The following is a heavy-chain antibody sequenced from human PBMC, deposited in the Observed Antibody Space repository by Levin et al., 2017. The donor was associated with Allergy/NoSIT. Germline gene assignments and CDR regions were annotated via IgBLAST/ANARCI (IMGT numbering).Heavy chain of an antibody. CDR2: ISGSGGTA. V-gene: IGHV3-23*01. Sequence: GGSLRLSCAASGFNFKNYAMSWVRQVPVKGLEWISGISGSGGTANYADSVRERFSISRDNSKNELYLFMHNLRADDTAIYYCAKDLSSSRGWNYGDSWGQGIVVNVSS. D-gene: IGHD6-19*01. J-gene: IGHJ4*02. CDR1: GFNFKNYA. CDR3: AKDLSSSRGWNYGDS.